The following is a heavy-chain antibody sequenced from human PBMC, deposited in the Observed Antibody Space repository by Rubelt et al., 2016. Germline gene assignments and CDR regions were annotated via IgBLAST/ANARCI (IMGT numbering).Heavy chain of an antibody. CDR1: GFTFRSYA. CDR2: IRTKANSYAT. J-gene: IGHJ4*02. V-gene: IGHV3-73*01. CDR3: TRPNSDY. Sequence: GGSLRLSCAASGFTFRSYAMNWVREAPGKGLEGVGRIRTKANSYATTYTASVKGRFTIPRDDSKNTAYLHINSLKTEDTAVYFCTRPNSDYWGQGTLVTVSS.